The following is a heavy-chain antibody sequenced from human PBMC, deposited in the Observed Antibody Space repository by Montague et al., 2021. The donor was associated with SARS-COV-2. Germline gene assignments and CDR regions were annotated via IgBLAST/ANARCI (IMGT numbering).Heavy chain of an antibody. CDR3: ARDPRYSLSWSFEY. J-gene: IGHJ4*02. Sequence: YYDYAVSVKSRMTISPDTSKNQFSLQLSSVTPEDRAVYYCARDPRYSLSWSFEYWGKGTLVTVSS. V-gene: IGHV6-1*01. D-gene: IGHD6-13*01. CDR2: YY.